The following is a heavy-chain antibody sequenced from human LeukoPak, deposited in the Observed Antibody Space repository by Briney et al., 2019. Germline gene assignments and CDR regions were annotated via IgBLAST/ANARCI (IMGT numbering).Heavy chain of an antibody. J-gene: IGHJ4*02. D-gene: IGHD3-3*01. CDR1: GFTFSSYG. V-gene: IGHV3-30*18. CDR2: ISYDGSNK. CDR3: AKDIGPIGYDFWSGYSIDY. Sequence: PGGSLRLACAACGFTFSSYGMHWVRQAPGKGLEWMAVISYDGSNKYYADSVKGRFTISRDNSKNTLYLQMNSLRAEDTAVYYCAKDIGPIGYDFWSGYSIDYWGQGTLVTVSS.